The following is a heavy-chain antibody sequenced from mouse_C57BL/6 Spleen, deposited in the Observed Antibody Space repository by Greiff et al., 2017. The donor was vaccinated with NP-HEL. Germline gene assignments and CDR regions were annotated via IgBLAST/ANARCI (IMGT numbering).Heavy chain of an antibody. D-gene: IGHD1-1*01. Sequence: EVQRVESGEGLVKPGGSLKLSCAASGFTFSSYAMSWVRQTPEKRLEWVAYISSGGDYIYYADTVKGRFTISRDNARNTLYLQMSSLKSEDTAMYYCTRDKNYGSSYRGYFDYWGQGTTLTVSS. CDR1: GFTFSSYA. CDR2: ISSGGDYI. J-gene: IGHJ2*01. CDR3: TRDKNYGSSYRGYFDY. V-gene: IGHV5-9-1*02.